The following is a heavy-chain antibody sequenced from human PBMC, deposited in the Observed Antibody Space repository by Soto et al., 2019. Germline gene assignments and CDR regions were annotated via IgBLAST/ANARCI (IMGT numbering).Heavy chain of an antibody. D-gene: IGHD3-10*01. V-gene: IGHV4-30-4*01. CDR3: AREPQIGKWFGELFPYKSPYFDY. CDR2: IYYSGST. J-gene: IGHJ4*02. Sequence: PSETLSLTCTVSGGSISSGDYYWSWIRQPPGKGLEWIGYIYYSGSTYYNPSLKSRVTISVDTSKNQFSLKLSSVTAADTAVYYCAREPQIGKWFGELFPYKSPYFDYWGQGTLVTVSS. CDR1: GGSISSGDYY.